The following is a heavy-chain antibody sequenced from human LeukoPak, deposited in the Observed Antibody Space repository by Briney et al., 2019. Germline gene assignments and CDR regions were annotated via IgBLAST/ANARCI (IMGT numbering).Heavy chain of an antibody. Sequence: ASVKVSCKASGYIFTSYGINWVRQAPGQRFEWMGWSDPKSGATKYEHFQGRVTMTRDTSISTAYMELSRLRSDDTVVYYCARAMVRGVIKVHWVNWGQGTLVTVSS. CDR3: ARAMVRGVIKVHWVN. J-gene: IGHJ4*02. CDR1: GYIFTSYG. V-gene: IGHV1-2*02. CDR2: SDPKSGAT. D-gene: IGHD3-10*01.